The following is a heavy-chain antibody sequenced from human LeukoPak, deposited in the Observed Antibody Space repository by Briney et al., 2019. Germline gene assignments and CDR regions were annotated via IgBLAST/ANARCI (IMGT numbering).Heavy chain of an antibody. D-gene: IGHD6-19*01. CDR2: IYYSGST. J-gene: IGHJ4*02. V-gene: IGHV4-59*01. CDR3: AREDSSGWYYFDY. CDR1: GGSISSYY. Sequence: SETLSLTCTVSGGSISSYYWSWIRQPPGRGLEWIGYIYYSGSTNYNPSLKSRVTISVDTSKNQFSLKLSSVTAADTAVYYCAREDSSGWYYFDYWGQGTLVTVSS.